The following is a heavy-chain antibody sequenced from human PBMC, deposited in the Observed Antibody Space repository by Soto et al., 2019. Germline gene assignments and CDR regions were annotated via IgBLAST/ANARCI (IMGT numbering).Heavy chain of an antibody. D-gene: IGHD2-2*01. CDR2: VIPRSATS. CDR1: GDTFSTFT. Sequence: GASVKGSRKGSGDTFSTFTITWVRQAPGQRLERKGRVIPRSATSNYAQKFQGRVTITADESTSTAYMELSSLRSEDTAVYYCAREGLVLVPTTVNSDYYYYAMDVWGQGTTVTVSS. J-gene: IGHJ6*02. V-gene: IGHV1-69*13. CDR3: AREGLVLVPTTVNSDYYYYAMDV.